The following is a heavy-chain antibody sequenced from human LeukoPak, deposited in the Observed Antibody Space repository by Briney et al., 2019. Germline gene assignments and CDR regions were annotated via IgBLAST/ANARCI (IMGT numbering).Heavy chain of an antibody. Sequence: GGSLRLSCAASGFTFSTYWMTWVRQAPGKGLEWVANINHDGSEKYYVDSVRGRFTISRDNAKNSLYLQMNSLRAEDTAVYYCAELGITMIGGVWGKGTTVTISS. CDR1: GFTFSTYW. D-gene: IGHD3-10*02. J-gene: IGHJ6*04. V-gene: IGHV3-7*01. CDR3: AELGITMIGGV. CDR2: INHDGSEK.